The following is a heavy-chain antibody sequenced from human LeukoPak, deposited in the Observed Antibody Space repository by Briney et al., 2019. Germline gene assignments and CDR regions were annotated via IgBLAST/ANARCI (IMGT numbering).Heavy chain of an antibody. D-gene: IGHD6-13*01. V-gene: IGHV6-1*01. Sequence: SQTLSLTCALSGDSLSSNSATWNWVRQSPSRGLEWLGRTYYRSKWYNDYAVSVKSRITSNPDTSKNQFSLQLNSVTPEDTAVYYCATSSSSWYFRFDPWGQGTLVTVSS. CDR1: GDSLSSNSAT. CDR2: TYYRSKWYN. CDR3: ATSSSSWYFRFDP. J-gene: IGHJ5*02.